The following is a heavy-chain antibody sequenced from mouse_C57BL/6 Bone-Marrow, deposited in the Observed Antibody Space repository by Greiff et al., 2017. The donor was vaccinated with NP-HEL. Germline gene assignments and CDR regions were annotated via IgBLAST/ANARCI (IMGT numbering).Heavy chain of an antibody. CDR2: IDPENGDT. D-gene: IGHD1-1*01. CDR3: TSYYYGSSPLDY. Sequence: VQLQHSGAELVRPGASVKLSCTASGFNIKDDYMHWVKQRPEQGLEWIGWIDPENGDTEYASKFQGKATITADTSSNTAYLQLSSLTSEDTAVYYCTSYYYGSSPLDYWGQGTTLTVSS. J-gene: IGHJ2*01. V-gene: IGHV14-4*01. CDR1: GFNIKDDY.